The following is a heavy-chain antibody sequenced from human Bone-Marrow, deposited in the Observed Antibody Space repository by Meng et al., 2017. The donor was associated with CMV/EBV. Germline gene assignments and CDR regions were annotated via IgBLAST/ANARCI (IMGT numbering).Heavy chain of an antibody. D-gene: IGHD2-15*01. CDR1: GGSFSGYY. CDR2: INHSGST. CDR3: ARYCSGGSCYRYYYGMDV. J-gene: IGHJ6*02. V-gene: IGHV4-34*01. Sequence: SQTLSLTCAVYGGSFSGYYWSWIRQPPGKGLEWIGEINHSGSTNYNPSLKSRVTISVDTSKNQFSLKLSSVTAADTAVYYCARYCSGGSCYRYYYGMDVWGQGTTVTASS.